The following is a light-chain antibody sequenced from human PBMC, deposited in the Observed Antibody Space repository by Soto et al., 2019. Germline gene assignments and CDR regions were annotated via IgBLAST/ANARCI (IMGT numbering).Light chain of an antibody. CDR1: QSISNW. V-gene: IGKV1-5*03. J-gene: IGKJ4*01. CDR2: KAS. Sequence: DIQMTQSPSTLSASVGDRVTITCRASQSISNWLAWYQQKSGKAPKLLIYKASSLESGVPSRFSGSGSGTEFTLTISSLQPDDFATYYCQQYNTYLLTFGGGTKVEIK. CDR3: QQYNTYLLT.